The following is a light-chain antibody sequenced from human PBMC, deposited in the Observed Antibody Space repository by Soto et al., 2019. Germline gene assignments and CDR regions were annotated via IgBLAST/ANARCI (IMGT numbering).Light chain of an antibody. CDR3: QQYNNWSPLT. CDR2: GAS. Sequence: EIVMTQSPATLSVSPGERATLSCRASQSVSSNLAWYQQKPGQAPRLLIYGASTRATGIPARFSGSGSGTEFSPTIISLQSEDFAVYYCQQYNNWSPLTFGGGTKVEIK. J-gene: IGKJ4*01. V-gene: IGKV3-15*01. CDR1: QSVSSN.